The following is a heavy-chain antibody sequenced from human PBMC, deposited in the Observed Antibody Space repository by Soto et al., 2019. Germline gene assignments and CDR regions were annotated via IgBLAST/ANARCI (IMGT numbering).Heavy chain of an antibody. CDR1: GFTVSSNY. D-gene: IGHD3-10*01. CDR2: IYSGGST. V-gene: IGHV3-66*04. Sequence: EVQLVESGGGLVQPGGSLRLSCAASGFTVSSNYMSWVRQAPGKGLEWVSVIYSGGSTYYADSVKGRFTIYRDNTKNTLYLQMNSLRAEDTAVYYCARRTTYYYGSGTSEVWGKGTTVTFSS. CDR3: ARRTTYYYGSGTSEV. J-gene: IGHJ6*04.